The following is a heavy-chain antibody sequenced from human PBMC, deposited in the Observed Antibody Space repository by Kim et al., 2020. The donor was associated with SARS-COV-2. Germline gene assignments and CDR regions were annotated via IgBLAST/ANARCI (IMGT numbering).Heavy chain of an antibody. V-gene: IGHV3-30*02. CDR3: AKDLRTGYYYYYYMDV. J-gene: IGHJ6*03. Sequence: SVKGRFTISRDNSKNTLDLQMNSLRAEDTAVYYCAKDLRTGYYYYYYMDVWGKGTTVTVSS.